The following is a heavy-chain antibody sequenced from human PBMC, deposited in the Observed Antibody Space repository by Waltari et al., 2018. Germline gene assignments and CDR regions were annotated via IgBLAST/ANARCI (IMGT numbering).Heavy chain of an antibody. J-gene: IGHJ4*02. CDR2: IKQDGSGK. V-gene: IGHV3-7*01. D-gene: IGHD2-2*02. Sequence: EVQLVESGGGLVQPGRSLSLSCPASGFSLSSYWLSWVRPAAGKGLAWVANIKQDGSGKYYGDSVKGRFTISRDNAKNSLYLQMNSLRAEDTAVYYCARDPSGYCSSTSCYRWGGHYFDYWGQGTLVTVSS. CDR3: ARDPSGYCSSTSCYRWGGHYFDY. CDR1: GFSLSSYW.